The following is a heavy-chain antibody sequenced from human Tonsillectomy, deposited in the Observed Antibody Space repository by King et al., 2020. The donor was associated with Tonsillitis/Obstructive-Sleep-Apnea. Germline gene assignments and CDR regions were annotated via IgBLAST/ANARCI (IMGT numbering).Heavy chain of an antibody. CDR2: XXXXXTT. D-gene: IGHD3-3*01. Sequence: QLQESGPGXVKPSETLSLXXTXSGGSXSSSSYYWGXXRQXPXXXLXXXXXXXXXXTTXXXXXXKSRVTXSXXXSKNQXSXXXXSVTAADTAVYYCARTTIFGYPDYWGQGTLVTVSS. CDR1: GGSXSSSSYY. J-gene: IGHJ4*02. CDR3: ARTTIFGYPDY. V-gene: IGHV4-39*01.